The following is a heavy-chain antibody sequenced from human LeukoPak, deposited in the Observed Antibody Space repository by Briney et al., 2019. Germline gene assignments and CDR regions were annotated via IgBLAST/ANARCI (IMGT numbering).Heavy chain of an antibody. Sequence: PGRSLRLSCAASGFTFSTNGMHWVRQPPGKGLGWAAIISFDGSNKYYADSVKGRFTISRDNSQNTLYLQLNSLRPEDTAVYYCARDPTLFYGDYVDYWGQGTLVTVSS. D-gene: IGHD4-17*01. J-gene: IGHJ4*02. V-gene: IGHV3-30*19. CDR3: ARDPTLFYGDYVDY. CDR1: GFTFSTNG. CDR2: ISFDGSNK.